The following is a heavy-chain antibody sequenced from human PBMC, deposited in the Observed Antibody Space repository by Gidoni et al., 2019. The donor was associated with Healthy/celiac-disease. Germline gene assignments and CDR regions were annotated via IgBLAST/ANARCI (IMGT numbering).Heavy chain of an antibody. D-gene: IGHD3-16*01. J-gene: IGHJ4*02. CDR2: IYYSGST. V-gene: IGHV4-31*03. CDR3: ARQIMGGGNFDY. CDR1: AGSISSGGYY. Sequence: QVQLQESGPGLVKPSQTLSLTCTVSAGSISSGGYYWSWIRQHPGKGLEWIGYIYYSGSTYYNPSLKSRVTISVDTSKNQFSLKLSSVTAADTAVYYCARQIMGGGNFDYWGQGTLVTVSS.